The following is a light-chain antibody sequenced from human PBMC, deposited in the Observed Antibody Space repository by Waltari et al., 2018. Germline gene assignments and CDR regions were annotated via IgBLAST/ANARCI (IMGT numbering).Light chain of an antibody. CDR2: DAS. V-gene: IGKV3-15*01. J-gene: IGKJ5*01. Sequence: EIVMTQSPATLSVSPGETATLSCRASQSVSSNVAWYQMKPGQAPRLLIYDASTRATSIPAKFRGSGSGTEFTLTISSLQSEDFAVYYCQQYNRLPPITFGHGTRLEIK. CDR3: QQYNRLPPIT. CDR1: QSVSSN.